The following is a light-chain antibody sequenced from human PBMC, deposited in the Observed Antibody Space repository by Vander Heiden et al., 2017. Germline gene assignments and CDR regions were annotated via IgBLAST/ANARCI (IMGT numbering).Light chain of an antibody. J-gene: IGKJ1*01. CDR1: QSITTW. Sequence: DIQMTQSPSTLSASVGDRVTITCRASQSITTWLAWYQQKPGKAPKLLIYDASNLQSGVPSRFSCSGSGTDFSLTISSLQPDDFATYYCQQYSIDSPTFGQGTKVEI. V-gene: IGKV1-5*01. CDR3: QQYSIDSPT. CDR2: DAS.